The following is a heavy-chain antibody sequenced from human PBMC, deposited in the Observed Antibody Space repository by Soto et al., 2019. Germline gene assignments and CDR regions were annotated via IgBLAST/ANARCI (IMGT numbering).Heavy chain of an antibody. CDR1: SGSISSSNW. CDR3: ARVGIGARDGYYYMDV. J-gene: IGHJ6*03. V-gene: IGHV4-4*02. CDR2: IYHSGST. D-gene: IGHD6-6*01. Sequence: SETLSVTCAVSSGSISSSNWWSWVRHPPGKGLEWIGEIYHSGSTNYNPSLKSRVTISVDKSKNQLSLKLSSVTAADTAVYYCARVGIGARDGYYYMDVWGKGNTVTVSS.